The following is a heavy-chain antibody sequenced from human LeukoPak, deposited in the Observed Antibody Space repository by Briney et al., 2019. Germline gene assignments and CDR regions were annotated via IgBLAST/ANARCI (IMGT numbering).Heavy chain of an antibody. Sequence: GGSLRLSCAASGFTFSSYSMNWVRQAPGKGLEWVSSISSTSGYIYYADSVRGRFTISRDNGKNSMFLQMNSLRAEDTAVYYCARDESGSRFDYWGQGTLVTVSS. CDR1: GFTFSSYS. CDR2: ISSTSGYI. V-gene: IGHV3-21*06. D-gene: IGHD1-26*01. CDR3: ARDESGSRFDY. J-gene: IGHJ4*02.